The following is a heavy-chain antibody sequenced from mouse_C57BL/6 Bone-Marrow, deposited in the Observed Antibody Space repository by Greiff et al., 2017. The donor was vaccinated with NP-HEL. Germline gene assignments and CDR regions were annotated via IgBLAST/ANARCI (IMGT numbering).Heavy chain of an antibody. CDR1: GYTFTSYW. D-gene: IGHD2-3*01. CDR2: IDPSDSYT. V-gene: IGHV1-59*01. J-gene: IGHJ4*01. Sequence: QVQLQQPGAELVRPGTSVKLSCKASGYTFTSYWMHWVKQRPGQGLEWIGVIDPSDSYTNYNQKFKGKATLTVDTSSSTAYMQLSSLTSEDSAVYYGARGWLLKDYAMDYWGQGTSVTVSS. CDR3: ARGWLLKDYAMDY.